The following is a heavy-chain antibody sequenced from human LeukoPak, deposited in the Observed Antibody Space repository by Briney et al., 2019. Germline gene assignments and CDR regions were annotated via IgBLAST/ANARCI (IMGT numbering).Heavy chain of an antibody. CDR3: ARMVRRLERLKIGGSSVYATVYYFDY. J-gene: IGHJ4*02. CDR2: VDHTGST. D-gene: IGHD5/OR15-5a*01. Sequence: SETLSLTCTVSGGSISSYYWSWIRQPPGKGLEWIGYVDHTGSTNFNPSLNGRVSISRDTTNNLFSLRLRSVTAADTAVYYCARMVRRLERLKIGGSSVYATVYYFDYWGQGTLVTVSS. CDR1: GGSISSYY. V-gene: IGHV4-59*08.